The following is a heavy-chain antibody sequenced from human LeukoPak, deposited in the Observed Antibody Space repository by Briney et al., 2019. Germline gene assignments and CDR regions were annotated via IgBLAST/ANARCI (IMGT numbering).Heavy chain of an antibody. CDR2: ISSSSSYI. CDR1: GFTFSSYS. CDR3: ARAGRCSSTSCYAFDI. Sequence: GGSLRLSCAASGFTFSSYSMNWVRQAPGKGLEWVSSISSSSSYIYYADSVKGRFTISRDNSKNTLYLQMNSLRAEDTAVYYCARAGRCSSTSCYAFDIWGQGTMVTVSS. D-gene: IGHD2-2*01. J-gene: IGHJ3*02. V-gene: IGHV3-21*01.